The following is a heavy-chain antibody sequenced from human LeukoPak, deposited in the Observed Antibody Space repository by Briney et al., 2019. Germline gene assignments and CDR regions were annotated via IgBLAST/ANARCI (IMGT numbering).Heavy chain of an antibody. CDR1: GFTFSTYA. CDR2: ISGSGGST. CDR3: ATRAPGRHFDY. Sequence: GGSLRLSCAASGFTFSTYAMSWVRQAPGKGLEWVSAISGSGGSTYDADSVKGRFTISRDNSKNTLYLQMISLRAEDTAVYYCATRAPGRHFDYWGQGTLVTVSS. V-gene: IGHV3-23*01. J-gene: IGHJ4*02.